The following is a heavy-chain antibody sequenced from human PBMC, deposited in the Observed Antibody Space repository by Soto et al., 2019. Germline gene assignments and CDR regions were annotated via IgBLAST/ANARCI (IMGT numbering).Heavy chain of an antibody. CDR2: ISGSGGST. Sequence: GGSLRLSCAASGFTFSNYAVTWVRQAPGKGLEWVSTISGSGGSTYYADSVKGRFTISRDNSKNTLYLQMNSLRAEDTAVYYCARDADILTGSNAFDIWGQETMVTVSS. D-gene: IGHD3-9*01. CDR1: GFTFSNYA. V-gene: IGHV3-23*01. CDR3: ARDADILTGSNAFDI. J-gene: IGHJ3*02.